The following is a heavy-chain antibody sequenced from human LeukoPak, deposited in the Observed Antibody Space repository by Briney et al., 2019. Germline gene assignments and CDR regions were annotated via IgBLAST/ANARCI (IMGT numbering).Heavy chain of an antibody. CDR1: GFTFSSYS. CDR3: ARKGVAFDI. V-gene: IGHV3-48*01. J-gene: IGHJ3*02. CDR2: ISGSSSTI. Sequence: PGGSLRLSCAASGFTFSSYSMNWVRQAPGKGLEWVSYISGSSSTIYYADSVKGRFTISRDNAKNSLYLQMNSLRAEDTAVYYCARKGVAFDIWGQGTMVTVSS. D-gene: IGHD3-10*01.